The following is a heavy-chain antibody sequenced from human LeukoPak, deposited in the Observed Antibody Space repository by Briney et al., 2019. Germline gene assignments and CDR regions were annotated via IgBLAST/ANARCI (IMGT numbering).Heavy chain of an antibody. V-gene: IGHV4-59*01. Sequence: PSETLSLTCTVSGGSISSFYWNWIRQPPGKGLEWIAYIQDSGSTNYNPSLKSRVTISIDTPKNQFSLKLKSVTAADTAVYYCARAPYGNTWYRDYWGQGTLVTVSS. D-gene: IGHD6-13*01. J-gene: IGHJ4*02. CDR2: IQDSGST. CDR3: ARAPYGNTWYRDY. CDR1: GGSISSFY.